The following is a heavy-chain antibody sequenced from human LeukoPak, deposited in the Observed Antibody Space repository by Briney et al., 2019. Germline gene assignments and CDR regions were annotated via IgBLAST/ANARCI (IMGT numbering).Heavy chain of an antibody. Sequence: ASVKVSCKASGYTFTSYGISWVRQAPGQGLEWMGWVSAYNGNTNYAQKLQGRVTMTTDTSTSTAYMELRSLRSDDTAVYYCAREGGYYDSSGYDYWGQGTLVTVSS. CDR1: GYTFTSYG. D-gene: IGHD3-22*01. CDR3: AREGGYYDSSGYDY. V-gene: IGHV1-18*01. CDR2: VSAYNGNT. J-gene: IGHJ4*02.